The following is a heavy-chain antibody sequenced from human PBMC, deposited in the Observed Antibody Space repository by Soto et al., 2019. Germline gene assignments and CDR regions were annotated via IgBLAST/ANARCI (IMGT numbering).Heavy chain of an antibody. CDR2: IIPILGIA. Sequence: QVQLVQSGAEVKKPGSSVKVSCKASGGTFSSYTISWVRQAPGQGLEWMGRIIPILGIANYAQKFQGRVTITADKSTSTAYMELSSLRSEDTAVYYCVRGDSSSWYYFDYWGQGTLVTVSS. CDR1: GGTFSSYT. D-gene: IGHD6-13*01. V-gene: IGHV1-69*02. CDR3: VRGDSSSWYYFDY. J-gene: IGHJ4*02.